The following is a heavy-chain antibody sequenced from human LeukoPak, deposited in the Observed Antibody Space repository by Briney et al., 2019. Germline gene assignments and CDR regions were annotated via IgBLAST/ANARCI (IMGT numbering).Heavy chain of an antibody. Sequence: GGSLRLSCAASGFTFSSYDMDWVRQAPGKGLEWVAVISYDGSNKYYADSVKGRFTISRDNSKNTLYLQMNSLRAEDTAVYYCAREAYCSSTSCYGMDVWGQGTTVTVSS. J-gene: IGHJ6*02. CDR1: GFTFSSYD. D-gene: IGHD2-2*01. CDR2: ISYDGSNK. V-gene: IGHV3-30-3*01. CDR3: AREAYCSSTSCYGMDV.